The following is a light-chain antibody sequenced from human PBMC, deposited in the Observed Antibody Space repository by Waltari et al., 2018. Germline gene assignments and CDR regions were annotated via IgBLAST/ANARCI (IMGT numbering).Light chain of an antibody. CDR1: SSDIGAYKY. Sequence: QSALTQPPSASGSPGQTVIISCTGTSSDIGAYKYVSWYQQIPGRAPALIIYEVERRPPGVPDLFAGSKSGNTASLTVSGLQTEDEGDYYCSSYAGSNKLIFGGVTKLTVL. CDR2: EVE. J-gene: IGLJ2*01. CDR3: SSYAGSNKLI. V-gene: IGLV2-8*01.